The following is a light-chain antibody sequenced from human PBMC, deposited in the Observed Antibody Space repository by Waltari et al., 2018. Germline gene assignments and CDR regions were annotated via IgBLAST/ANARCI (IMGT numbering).Light chain of an antibody. CDR1: QTVLYSANNKNY. V-gene: IGKV4-1*01. CDR2: WAS. CDR3: QQYFSAPYT. J-gene: IGKJ2*01. Sequence: DIVMTQSPDSLAVSLGEGATINCKSSQTVLYSANNKNYLTWYQHKPGQPPKLLISWASIRESGVPDRVTGSGSGTDFTLTISSLQAEDVAVYYCQQYFSAPYTFGQGTKLEIK.